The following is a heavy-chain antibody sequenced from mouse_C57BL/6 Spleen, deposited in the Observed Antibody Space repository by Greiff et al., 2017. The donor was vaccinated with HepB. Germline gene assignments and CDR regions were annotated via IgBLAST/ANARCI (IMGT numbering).Heavy chain of an antibody. CDR3: ANLSYGYDDYYAMDY. CDR2: IHPNSGST. CDR1: GYTFTSYW. V-gene: IGHV1-64*01. D-gene: IGHD2-2*01. J-gene: IGHJ4*01. Sequence: QVQLQQPGAELVKPGASVKLSCKASGYTFTSYWMHWVKQRPGQGLEWIGMIHPNSGSTNYNEKFKSKATLTVDKSSSTAYMQLSSLTSEDSAVYYCANLSYGYDDYYAMDYWGQGTSVTVSS.